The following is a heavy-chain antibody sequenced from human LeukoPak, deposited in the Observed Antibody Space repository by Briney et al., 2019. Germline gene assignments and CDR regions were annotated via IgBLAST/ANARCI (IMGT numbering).Heavy chain of an antibody. J-gene: IGHJ4*02. Sequence: GGSLRLSCTASGFTFSTFEMNWVRQAPGKGLEWVSHIRPSGFTLYNADSVKGRFIISRDNAKSSVYLQMNSLRAEDTAVYYCARDYPLFVDIVVVPAALDYWGQGTLVTVSS. CDR3: ARDYPLFVDIVVVPAALDY. CDR2: IRPSGFTL. V-gene: IGHV3-48*03. CDR1: GFTFSTFE. D-gene: IGHD2-2*03.